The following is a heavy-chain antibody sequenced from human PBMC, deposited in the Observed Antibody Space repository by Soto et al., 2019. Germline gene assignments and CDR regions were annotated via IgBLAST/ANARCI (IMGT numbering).Heavy chain of an antibody. V-gene: IGHV5-51*01. CDR3: ARRRYFDTLLDP. J-gene: IGHJ5*02. Sequence: GESLKISCKASGYSFTSYWIGWVRQISGGGLEWMGITYPEDSQTQYSPSFQGQVTISVDRSISTVYLKWSSLKASDTATYYCARRRYFDTLLDPWGQGTLVTVSS. CDR2: TYPEDSQT. CDR1: GYSFTSYW. D-gene: IGHD3-9*01.